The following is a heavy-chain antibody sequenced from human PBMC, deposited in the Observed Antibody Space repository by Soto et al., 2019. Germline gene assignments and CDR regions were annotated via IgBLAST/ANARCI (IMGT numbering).Heavy chain of an antibody. CDR1: GFTFSSYA. CDR2: ISGSGGST. V-gene: IGHV3-23*01. D-gene: IGHD6-13*01. CDR3: AKRGAAAGTFDS. J-gene: IGHJ4*02. Sequence: EVQLLESGGGLVQPGGSLRLSCAASGFTFSSYAMSWVRQAPGKGLEWVSAISGSGGSTYYADSVKGRFTISRDNSKNTLYLQMNSLRAEYTAVYYCAKRGAAAGTFDSWGQGTLVIFSS.